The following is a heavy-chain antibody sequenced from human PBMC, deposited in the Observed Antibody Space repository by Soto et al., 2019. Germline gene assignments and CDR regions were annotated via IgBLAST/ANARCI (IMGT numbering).Heavy chain of an antibody. J-gene: IGHJ4*02. V-gene: IGHV6-1*01. CDR2: TSYRSKWYN. CDR3: ASYDRSGFGFDY. CDR1: GDSFSSNSAA. Sequence: SQTLSLTCDISGDSFSSNSAALNWIRQSPSRGLEWLGRTSYRSKWYNDYAVSVKSRITINPDTSKNQFSLQLNSVTPEDTALNYCASYDRSGFGFDYWGQETLVAVSS. D-gene: IGHD3-22*01.